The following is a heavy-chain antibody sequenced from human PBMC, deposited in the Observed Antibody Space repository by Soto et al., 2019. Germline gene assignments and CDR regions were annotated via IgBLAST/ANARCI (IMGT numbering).Heavy chain of an antibody. Sequence: QVQLVQSGAEVKKPGASVKVSCKASGYTFTSYGISWVRQAPGQGLEWMGWISAYNGNTNYAQKLQGRVTMTTDTYTSTAYMELRSLRSDDTAVYYCARADPGIAVAGTRGAEYFQHWGQGTLVTVSS. CDR3: ARADPGIAVAGTRGAEYFQH. J-gene: IGHJ1*01. D-gene: IGHD6-19*01. V-gene: IGHV1-18*01. CDR1: GYTFTSYG. CDR2: ISAYNGNT.